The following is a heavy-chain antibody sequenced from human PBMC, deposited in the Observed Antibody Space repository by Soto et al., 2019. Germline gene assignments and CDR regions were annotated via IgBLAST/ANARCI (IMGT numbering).Heavy chain of an antibody. D-gene: IGHD2-21*02. V-gene: IGHV3-23*01. CDR2: ISGSGGSI. CDR3: AKGGGDSLRYGTDV. Sequence: GGALRLSCSASGFIFSSSAMNWVRQAPGKGLEWVSAISGSGGSIYYADSVKGRFTISRDNSKTTLYLEMDSLRAEDTAVYYCAKGGGDSLRYGTDVWGQGTTVTVSS. CDR1: GFIFSSSA. J-gene: IGHJ6*02.